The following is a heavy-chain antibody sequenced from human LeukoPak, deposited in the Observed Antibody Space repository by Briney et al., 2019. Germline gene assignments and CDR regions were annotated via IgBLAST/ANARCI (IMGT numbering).Heavy chain of an antibody. D-gene: IGHD1-26*01. CDR2: IYSGGST. CDR1: GFTVSSNY. V-gene: IGHV3-53*04. J-gene: IGHJ4*02. CDR3: AREGRSGSYYNY. Sequence: GGSLRLSCSASGFTVSSNYMSWVRQSPGNGLESVSVIYSGGSTYYADSVKGRFTISRRNSKNTLYLQMNSLRAEDTAVYYCAREGRSGSYYNYWGQGTLVTVSS.